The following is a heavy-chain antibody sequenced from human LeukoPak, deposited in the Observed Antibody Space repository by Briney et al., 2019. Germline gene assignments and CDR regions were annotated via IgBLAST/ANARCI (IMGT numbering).Heavy chain of an antibody. CDR1: GGTFSSYA. Sequence: ASVKVSCKASGGTFSSYAISWVRQAPGQGLEWMGRIIPILGIANYAQKFQGRVTITADKSTSTAYMELSSLRSEDTAVYYCARSSSSVDAFDIWGQGTMVTVS. D-gene: IGHD6-6*01. CDR2: IIPILGIA. CDR3: ARSSSSVDAFDI. V-gene: IGHV1-69*04. J-gene: IGHJ3*02.